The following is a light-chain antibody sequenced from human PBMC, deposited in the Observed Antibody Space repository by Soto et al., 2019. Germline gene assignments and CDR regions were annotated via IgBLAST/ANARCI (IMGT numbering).Light chain of an antibody. CDR3: SSYTSGSALGV. CDR1: SSDIGGYNY. V-gene: IGLV2-14*03. Sequence: QSVLTQPASVSGSPGQSITISCTGSSSDIGGYNYVSWYQQHPGKAPKLIISDVSRRPSGISDRFSGSKSGNTASLTISGLQAEDEADYYCSSYTSGSALGVFGTGTKVTVL. J-gene: IGLJ1*01. CDR2: DVS.